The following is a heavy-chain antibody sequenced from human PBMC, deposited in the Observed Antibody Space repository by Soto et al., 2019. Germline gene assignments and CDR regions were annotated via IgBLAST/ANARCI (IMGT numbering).Heavy chain of an antibody. D-gene: IGHD5-12*01. Sequence: SETLSLTCTVSGGSISSYYWSWIRQPPGKGLEWIGYIYYSGSTNYNPSLKSRVTISVDTSKNQFSLKLSSVTAADTAVYYCERDGRYSGYDYYFDYWGQGTLVNVSS. V-gene: IGHV4-59*01. J-gene: IGHJ4*02. CDR3: ERDGRYSGYDYYFDY. CDR1: GGSISSYY. CDR2: IYYSGST.